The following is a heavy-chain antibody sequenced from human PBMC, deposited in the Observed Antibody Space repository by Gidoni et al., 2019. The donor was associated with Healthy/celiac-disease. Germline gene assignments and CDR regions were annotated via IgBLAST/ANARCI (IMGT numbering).Heavy chain of an antibody. D-gene: IGHD3-10*01. CDR1: GGSISSSSYY. CDR2: IYYSGST. Sequence: QLQLQESGPGLVEPSETLSLTCTVSGGSISSSSYYWGWIRQPPGKGLEWIGSIYYSGSTYYNPSLKSRVTISVDTSKNQFSLKLSSVTAADTAVYYCARVRALLWFGEREHGFDPWGQGTLVTVSS. J-gene: IGHJ5*02. V-gene: IGHV4-39*07. CDR3: ARVRALLWFGEREHGFDP.